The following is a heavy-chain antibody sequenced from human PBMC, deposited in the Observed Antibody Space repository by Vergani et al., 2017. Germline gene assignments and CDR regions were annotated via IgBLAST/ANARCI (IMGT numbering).Heavy chain of an antibody. Sequence: QVQLVQSGAEVKKPGGAGKVSWEAGGDRGSGKEGGGGRGAPGQGREGMGIINPSGGSTSYSRKFQGRGTMTMDRATSTVYMELSSLRSEDTAVYYCTRGWYYDSIAYWAYWGQGTLVTVSS. CDR1: GDRGSGKE. D-gene: IGHD3-22*01. CDR2: INPSGGST. V-gene: IGHV1-46*03. J-gene: IGHJ4*02. CDR3: TRGWYYDSIAYWAY.